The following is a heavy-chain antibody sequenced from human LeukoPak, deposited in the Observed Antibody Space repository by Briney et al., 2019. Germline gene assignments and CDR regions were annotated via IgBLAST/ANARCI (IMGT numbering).Heavy chain of an antibody. CDR3: AIAEGLLWFGELLKGDWFDP. Sequence: PSETLSLTCTVSGGSISSYYWSWIRQPPGKGLEWIGYIYYSGSTNYNPSLKSRVTISVDTSKNQFSLKLSSVTAADTAVYYCAIAEGLLWFGELLKGDWFDPWGQGTLVTVSS. D-gene: IGHD3-10*01. CDR2: IYYSGST. V-gene: IGHV4-59*01. CDR1: GGSISSYY. J-gene: IGHJ5*02.